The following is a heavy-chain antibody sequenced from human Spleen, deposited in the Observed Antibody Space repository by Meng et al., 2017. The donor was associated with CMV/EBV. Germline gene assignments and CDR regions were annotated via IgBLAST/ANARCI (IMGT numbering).Heavy chain of an antibody. J-gene: IGHJ6*02. CDR2: IRYDGSNK. CDR1: GFTFSSYG. V-gene: IGHV3-30*02. CDR3: AKGVLHYYYAMDV. D-gene: IGHD2-8*01. Sequence: GGSLRLSCAASGFTFSSYGMHWVRQAPGKGLEWVAFIRYDGSNKHYADSVEGRFTISRDNSKNTLYLQMNSLRAEDTAVYYCAKGVLHYYYAMDVWGQGTTVTVSS.